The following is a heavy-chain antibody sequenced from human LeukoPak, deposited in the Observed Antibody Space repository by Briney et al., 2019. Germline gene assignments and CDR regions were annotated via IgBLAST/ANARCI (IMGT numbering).Heavy chain of an antibody. J-gene: IGHJ4*02. CDR2: ISAYNGNT. Sequence: ASVKVSCKASGYTFTSYGISWVRQAPGQGLEWMGWISAYNGNTNYAQKLQGRVTMTTDTSTSTAYMELRSLRSDDTAVYYCARLVGYCSSTSCYPLGSDYWGQGTLVTVSS. CDR1: GYTFTSYG. CDR3: ARLVGYCSSTSCYPLGSDY. D-gene: IGHD2-2*01. V-gene: IGHV1-18*01.